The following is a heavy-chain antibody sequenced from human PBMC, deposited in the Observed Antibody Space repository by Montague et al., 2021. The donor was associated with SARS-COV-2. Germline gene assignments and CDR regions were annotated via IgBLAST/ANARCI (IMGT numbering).Heavy chain of an antibody. CDR1: GGSISSYY. V-gene: IGHV4-30-4*08. CDR3: ARYSMIVAVTSYFDS. D-gene: IGHD3-22*01. Sequence: TLSLTCTVSGGSISSYYRSWIRQPPGKGLEWIGYIYYSGNTYYNPSLKSRVTISIDTSKNQFSLKLTSLTAADTAVYYCARYSMIVAVTSYFDSWGQGTLVTVSS. CDR2: IYYSGNT. J-gene: IGHJ4*02.